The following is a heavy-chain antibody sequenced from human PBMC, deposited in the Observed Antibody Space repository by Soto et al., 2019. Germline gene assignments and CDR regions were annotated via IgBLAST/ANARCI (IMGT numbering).Heavy chain of an antibody. Sequence: EVQLVESGGGLVQPGGSLRLSCAASGFTFSSYEMNWVSQAPGKGLEWVSYISSSGSTIYYADSVKGRFTISRDNAKNSLYLQMNSLRAEDTAVYYCASGRKRSYYYYGMDVWGQGTTVTVSS. CDR2: ISSSGSTI. V-gene: IGHV3-48*03. CDR1: GFTFSSYE. J-gene: IGHJ6*02. CDR3: ASGRKRSYYYYGMDV.